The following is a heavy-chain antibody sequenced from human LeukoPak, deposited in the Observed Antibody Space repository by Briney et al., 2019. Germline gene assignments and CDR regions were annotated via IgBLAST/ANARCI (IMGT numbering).Heavy chain of an antibody. CDR2: IYSSSSTI. J-gene: IGHJ3*02. Sequence: GGSLRLSCAASGFTFSSYGMNWVRQAPGKGLEWVSYIYSSSSTIYYADSVKGRFTISRDNAKNSLYLQINSLRVEDTALYCCARDRSGSYGAAFDIWGQGTMVTVSS. CDR1: GFTFSSYG. CDR3: ARDRSGSYGAAFDI. V-gene: IGHV3-48*04. D-gene: IGHD3-16*01.